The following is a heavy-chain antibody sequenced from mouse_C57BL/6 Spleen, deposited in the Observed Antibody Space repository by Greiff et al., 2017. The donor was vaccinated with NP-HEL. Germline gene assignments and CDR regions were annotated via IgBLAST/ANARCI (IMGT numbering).Heavy chain of an antibody. CDR2: ISSGSSTI. V-gene: IGHV5-17*01. Sequence: EVQLVESGGGLVKPGGSLKLSCAASGFTFSDYGMHWVRQAPEKGLEWVAYISSGSSTIYYADTVKGRFTISRDNAKNTLFLQMTSLRSEDTAMYYCARPIYSGPEAWFAYWGQGTLVTVSA. J-gene: IGHJ3*01. D-gene: IGHD2-1*01. CDR1: GFTFSDYG. CDR3: ARPIYSGPEAWFAY.